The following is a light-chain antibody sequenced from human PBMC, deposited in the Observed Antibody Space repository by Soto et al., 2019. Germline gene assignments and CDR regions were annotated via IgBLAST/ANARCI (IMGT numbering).Light chain of an antibody. J-gene: IGKJ3*01. Sequence: EIVLTQSPGTLSLSPGERATLSCRASQSISSNYLAWYQQKPGQAPRLLIFHASSRVTGIPDRFSGSGSGTDFTLTISRLQAEVFAVYYCQRYGTSPLTFGPGTKVDMK. CDR1: QSISSNY. V-gene: IGKV3-20*01. CDR2: HAS. CDR3: QRYGTSPLT.